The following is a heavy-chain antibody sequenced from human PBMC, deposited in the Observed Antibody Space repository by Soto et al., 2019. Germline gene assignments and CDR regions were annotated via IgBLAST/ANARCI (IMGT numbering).Heavy chain of an antibody. D-gene: IGHD1-26*01. CDR1: GGSISSYY. Sequence: KPSETLSLTCAVSGGSISSYYWSWIRQPPGKGLEWIGHISYSGTTNYNPSLQSRVTMSLDTSKNHFSLRLSSVTAADTAVYYCARDLVGSAKAKQRYNWFDPWGQGTLVTVSS. CDR3: ARDLVGSAKAKQRYNWFDP. CDR2: ISYSGTT. J-gene: IGHJ5*02. V-gene: IGHV4-59*01.